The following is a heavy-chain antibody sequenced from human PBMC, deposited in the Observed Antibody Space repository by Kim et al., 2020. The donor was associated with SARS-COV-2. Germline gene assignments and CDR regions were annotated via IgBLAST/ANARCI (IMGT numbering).Heavy chain of an antibody. J-gene: IGHJ4*02. CDR2: ISSSSSYI. V-gene: IGHV3-21*01. CDR3: ARDRGRNYYDRADLTGY. D-gene: IGHD3-22*01. CDR1: GFTFSSYS. Sequence: GGSLRLSCAASGFTFSSYSMNWVRQAPGKGLEWVSSISSSSSYIYYADSVKGRFTISRDNAKNSLYLQMNSLRAEDTAVYYCARDRGRNYYDRADLTGYWGQGTLVTVSS.